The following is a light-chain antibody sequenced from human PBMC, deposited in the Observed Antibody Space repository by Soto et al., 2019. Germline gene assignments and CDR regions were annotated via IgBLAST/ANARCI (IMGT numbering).Light chain of an antibody. V-gene: IGKV1-9*01. CDR1: QGISSY. CDR2: SAS. J-gene: IGKJ4*01. CDR3: QQLNSYPRT. Sequence: IPLTQSPSSLSASVGDRVTITCRASQGISSYLVWYQQKPGKAPKLLIYSASTLQSGVPSRFSGSGSGTDFTLTISSLQPEDFATYYCQQLNSYPRTFGGGTKVEIK.